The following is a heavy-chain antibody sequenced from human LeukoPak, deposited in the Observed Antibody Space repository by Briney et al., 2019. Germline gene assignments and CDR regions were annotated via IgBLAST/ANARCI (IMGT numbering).Heavy chain of an antibody. V-gene: IGHV3-74*01. CDR2: INTDGFST. J-gene: IGHJ4*02. CDR3: ARSRTYGDYGRGLDY. CDR1: GFISSSYW. D-gene: IGHD4-17*01. Sequence: HPGGSLRLSCAASGFISSSYWMHWVRQPPGKGLVYIACINTDGFSTSCADSVKGRFTISRDNAKNTLYLQMNSLRAEDTAVYYCARSRTYGDYGRGLDYWGQGTLVTVSS.